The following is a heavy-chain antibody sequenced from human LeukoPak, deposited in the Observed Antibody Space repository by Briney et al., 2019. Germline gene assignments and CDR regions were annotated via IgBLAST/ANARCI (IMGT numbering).Heavy chain of an antibody. J-gene: IGHJ6*04. CDR2: ISWNSGSI. CDR3: AELGITMIGGV. Sequence: PGGSLRLSCAAPGFTFDDYAMHWVRQAPGKGLEWVSGISWNSGSIGYADSVKGRFTISRDNAKNSLYLQMNSLRAEGTAVYYCAELGITMIGGVWGKGTTVTISS. V-gene: IGHV3-9*01. CDR1: GFTFDDYA. D-gene: IGHD3-10*02.